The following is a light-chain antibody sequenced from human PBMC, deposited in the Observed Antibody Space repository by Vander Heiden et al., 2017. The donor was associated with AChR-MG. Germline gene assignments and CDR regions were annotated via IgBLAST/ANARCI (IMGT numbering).Light chain of an antibody. CDR3: ASYTTYSSFV. Sequence: QSALTQPASVSGSPGQSITISCTGTSGDIGGFNSVPWYQQHPGTVPKLIVYDVYSRPSGLSDRFSGSKSGNTASLTISGLQAEDEADYFCASYTTYSSFVFGGGTKLTVL. J-gene: IGLJ2*01. CDR1: SGDIGGFNS. CDR2: DVY. V-gene: IGLV2-14*03.